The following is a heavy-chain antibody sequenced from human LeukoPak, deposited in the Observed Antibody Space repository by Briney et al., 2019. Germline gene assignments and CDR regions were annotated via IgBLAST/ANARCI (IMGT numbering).Heavy chain of an antibody. Sequence: GRSLRLSCAASGFTFSSCGIHWVRQAPGKGLEWVAVISHDGSNKYYADSVKGRFTISRDNFKTTLYLHMSRLSDEDTALYYCGKDQRSARLGYYFDYWGQGTLVTVSS. D-gene: IGHD2-15*01. J-gene: IGHJ4*02. V-gene: IGHV3-30*18. CDR1: GFTFSSCG. CDR3: GKDQRSARLGYYFDY. CDR2: ISHDGSNK.